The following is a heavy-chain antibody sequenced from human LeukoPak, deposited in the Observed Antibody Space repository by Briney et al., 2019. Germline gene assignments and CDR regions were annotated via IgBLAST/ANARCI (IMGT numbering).Heavy chain of an antibody. D-gene: IGHD2-2*01. V-gene: IGHV4-34*01. J-gene: IGHJ3*02. CDR1: GGPFSGYY. CDR2: INHSGST. CDR3: ARGLVVVPAAMSGGNAFDI. Sequence: RASETLSLTCAVYGGPFSGYYWSRIRQPPGKGLEWIGEINHSGSTNYNPSLESRVTISVDTSKNQFSLKLSSVTAADTAVYYCARGLVVVPAAMSGGNAFDIWGQGTMVTVSS.